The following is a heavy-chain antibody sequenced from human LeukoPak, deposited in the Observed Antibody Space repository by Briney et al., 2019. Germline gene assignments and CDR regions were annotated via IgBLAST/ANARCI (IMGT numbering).Heavy chain of an antibody. CDR3: ARGGWNKFDY. D-gene: IGHD3-22*01. V-gene: IGHV4-38-2*02. Sequence: SETLSLTCTVSGYSISSGYYWGWIRQPPGKGLEWIGYIYYSGSTYYNPSLKSRVTISVDTSKNQFSLKLSSVTAADTAVYYCARGGWNKFDYWGQGTLVTVSS. CDR1: GYSISSGYY. CDR2: IYYSGST. J-gene: IGHJ4*02.